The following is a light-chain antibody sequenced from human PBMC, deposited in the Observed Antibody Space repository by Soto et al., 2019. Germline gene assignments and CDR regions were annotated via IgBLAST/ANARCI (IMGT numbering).Light chain of an antibody. CDR3: SSYTSSTVV. V-gene: IGLV2-14*01. J-gene: IGLJ2*01. CDR2: DVS. Sequence: QSVLTQPASVSGSPRQSITISCTGTSSDVGGYNYVSWYQQHPGKAPKLMIYDVSNRPSGVSNRFSGSKSGNTASLTISGLQAEDEADYYCSSYTSSTVVFGGGTKVTVL. CDR1: SSDVGGYNY.